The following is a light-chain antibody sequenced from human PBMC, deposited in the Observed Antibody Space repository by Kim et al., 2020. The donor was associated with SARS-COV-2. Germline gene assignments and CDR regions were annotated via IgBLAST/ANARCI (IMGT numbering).Light chain of an antibody. CDR2: GKN. Sequence: SSELTQDPAVSVALGQTVRITCQGDSLRSYYANWYQQKPGQAPIVVIYGKNNRPSGIPDRFSGSSSENTASLTITGTQAGDEADYYCNSRDSNDNVVFGG. V-gene: IGLV3-19*01. J-gene: IGLJ2*01. CDR1: SLRSYY. CDR3: NSRDSNDNVV.